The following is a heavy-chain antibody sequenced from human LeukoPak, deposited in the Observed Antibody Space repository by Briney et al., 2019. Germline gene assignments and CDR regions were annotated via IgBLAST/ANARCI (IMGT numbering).Heavy chain of an antibody. CDR2: INPSGGST. CDR1: GYTFTSYY. V-gene: IGHV1-46*01. J-gene: IGHJ4*02. D-gene: IGHD1-1*01. Sequence: GASVKVSCKASGYTFTSYYMHWVRQAPGQGLEWMGMINPSGGSTKYAQKFQGRVTMTRDTSTSTVYMEPSSLRSEDTAVYYCARGPFHTYNWDYWGQGTLVTVSS. CDR3: ARGPFHTYNWDY.